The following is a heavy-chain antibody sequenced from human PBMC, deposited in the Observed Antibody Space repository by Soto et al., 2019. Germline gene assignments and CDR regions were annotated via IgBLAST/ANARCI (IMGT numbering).Heavy chain of an antibody. J-gene: IGHJ3*02. CDR2: IYYSGST. D-gene: IGHD1-1*01. CDR3: ARVTTGAFDI. CDR1: GGSISSYY. Sequence: PSETLSLTCTVSGGSISSYYLSWIRQPPGKGLEWIGYIYYSGSTNYNPSLKSRVTISVDTSKNQFSLKLSSVTAADTAVYYCARVTTGAFDIWGQGTMVTVSS. V-gene: IGHV4-59*01.